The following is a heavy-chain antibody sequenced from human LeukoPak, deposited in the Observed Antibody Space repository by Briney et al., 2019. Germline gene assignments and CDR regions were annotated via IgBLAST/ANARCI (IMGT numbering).Heavy chain of an antibody. V-gene: IGHV3-30*04. CDR3: ARTHRPGYYYYYYMDV. D-gene: IGHD1-14*01. Sequence: TGGSLRLSCAASGFTFSSYAMHWVRQAPGKGLEWVAVISYDGSNKYYADSVKGRFTISRDNSKNTLYLQMNSLRAGDTAVYYCARTHRPGYYYYYYMDVWGKGTTVTVSS. J-gene: IGHJ6*03. CDR2: ISYDGSNK. CDR1: GFTFSSYA.